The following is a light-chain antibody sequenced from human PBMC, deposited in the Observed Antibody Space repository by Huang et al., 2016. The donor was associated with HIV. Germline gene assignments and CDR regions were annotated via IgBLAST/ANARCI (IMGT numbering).Light chain of an antibody. CDR1: QGVSSY. J-gene: IGKJ5*01. Sequence: EIVLTQSPATLSLSPGERATLSCRASQGVSSYLAWYQQKPGKGPRLLIYDASNRATGIPDRFSGSGSGTDFTLTISSLEPEDCAVYYCQQRSNWPITFGQGTRLEIK. CDR3: QQRSNWPIT. CDR2: DAS. V-gene: IGKV3-11*01.